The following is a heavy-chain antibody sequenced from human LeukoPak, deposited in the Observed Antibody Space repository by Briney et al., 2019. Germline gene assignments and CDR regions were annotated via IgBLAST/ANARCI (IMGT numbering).Heavy chain of an antibody. CDR1: GDSISSYH. CDR3: ARGPPPDFDY. J-gene: IGHJ4*02. Sequence: SETLSLTCTVSGDSISSYHWSWIRQPAGKGLEWIGRIHPSGSTNYNPSLKSRLTLSVDTSKNQFSLKLSSVTAADTAVYCCARGPPPDFDYWGRGTLVTVSS. CDR2: IHPSGST. V-gene: IGHV4-4*07.